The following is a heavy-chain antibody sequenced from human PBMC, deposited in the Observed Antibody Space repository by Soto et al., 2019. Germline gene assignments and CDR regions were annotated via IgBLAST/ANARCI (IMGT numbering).Heavy chain of an antibody. Sequence: QVQLQEWGAGLLKPSETLSLTCAVYGGSFSGYYWSWIRQPAGKGLEWIGEINHSGSTNYNPSLKCRVAISADTSKNQFSLKLSSVTGADTAVYYCARGTYYYGSGRTYNWFDPWGQGTLVTVSS. CDR3: ARGTYYYGSGRTYNWFDP. CDR2: INHSGST. V-gene: IGHV4-34*01. J-gene: IGHJ5*02. CDR1: GGSFSGYY. D-gene: IGHD3-10*01.